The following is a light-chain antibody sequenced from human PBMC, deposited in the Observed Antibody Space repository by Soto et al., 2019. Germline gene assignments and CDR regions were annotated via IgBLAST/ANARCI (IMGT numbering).Light chain of an antibody. V-gene: IGKV3-11*01. CDR1: QSVRSN. Sequence: EIVMTQSPATLSVSPGERATLSCRASQSVRSNLAWHQQKPGQAPRXLIYDASKRATGIPARFSGSGSGKEFTLKISSIEPEDVKVYYCQQRSKWPTFGQVTRMEIK. CDR2: DAS. J-gene: IGKJ5*01. CDR3: QQRSKWPT.